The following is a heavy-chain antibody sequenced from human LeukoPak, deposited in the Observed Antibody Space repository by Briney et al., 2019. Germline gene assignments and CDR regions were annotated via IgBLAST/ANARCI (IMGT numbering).Heavy chain of an antibody. J-gene: IGHJ3*02. D-gene: IGHD1-26*01. CDR2: IYSGGST. CDR3: AKDLSYSGSPLGAFDI. Sequence: PGGSLRLSCAASGFTVSSNYMSWVRQAPGKGLEWVSVIYSGGSTYYADSVKGRFTISRDNSKNTLYLQMNSLRAEDTAVYYCAKDLSYSGSPLGAFDIWGQGTMVTVSS. V-gene: IGHV3-66*01. CDR1: GFTVSSNY.